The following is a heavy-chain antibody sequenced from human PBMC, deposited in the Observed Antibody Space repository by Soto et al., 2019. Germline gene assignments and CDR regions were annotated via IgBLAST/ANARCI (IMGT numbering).Heavy chain of an antibody. D-gene: IGHD1-26*01. CDR3: ARGVTEGVDY. CDR2: MSPNKVYT. J-gene: IGHJ4*02. Sequence: QVQLVQSGAEVKTPGASVKVSCKASGYTFTNLHINWVRQATGQGLEWMGWMSPNKVYTVYAQKFQGRVTMTRDTSISTAYMELSSLTSEDTAVSYCARGVTEGVDYWGQGTLVTVSS. V-gene: IGHV1-8*01. CDR1: GYTFTNLH.